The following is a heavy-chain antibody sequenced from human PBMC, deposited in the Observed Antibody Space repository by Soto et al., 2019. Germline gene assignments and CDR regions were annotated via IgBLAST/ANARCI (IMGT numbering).Heavy chain of an antibody. CDR1: GYTFTSYG. V-gene: IGHV1-18*01. Sequence: GASVKVSCKASGYTFTSYGISWVRQAPGQGLEWMGWISAYNGNTNYAQKLQGRVTMTTDTSTGTAYMELSSLRSEDTAVYYCGRGGSSWYEVGYYYGMDVWGQGTTVTVSS. CDR3: GRGGSSWYEVGYYYGMDV. D-gene: IGHD6-13*01. CDR2: ISAYNGNT. J-gene: IGHJ6*02.